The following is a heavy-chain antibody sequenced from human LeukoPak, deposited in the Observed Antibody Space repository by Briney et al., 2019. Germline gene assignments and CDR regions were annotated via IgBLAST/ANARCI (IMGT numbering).Heavy chain of an antibody. CDR2: IKQDGSER. D-gene: IGHD6-13*01. J-gene: IGHJ6*02. V-gene: IGHV3-7*01. CDR1: GFTFSSYW. CDR3: ARWYRDELARLIDYGMDV. Sequence: GGSLRLSCAASGFTFSSYWMSWVRQAPGKGLEWVANIKQDGSERYYVDSVKGRFTISRDNAKNSLYLQMNSLRAEDTAVYYCARWYRDELARLIDYGMDVWGQGTTVTVPS.